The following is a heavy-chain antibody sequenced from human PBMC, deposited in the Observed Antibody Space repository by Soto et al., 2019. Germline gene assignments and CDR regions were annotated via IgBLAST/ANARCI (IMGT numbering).Heavy chain of an antibody. J-gene: IGHJ3*02. V-gene: IGHV2-26*01. CDR2: IFSNDEK. CDR3: ARGGYSGYDYPDAFYI. Sequence: QVTLKESGPVLVKPTETLTLTCTVSGFSLSNARMGVSWIRQPPGKALEWLAHIFSNDEKSYSTSLKSRLTISKDTSKSQVVLTMTNIDPVDTATYYCARGGYSGYDYPDAFYIWGQGTMVTVSS. CDR1: GFSLSNARMG. D-gene: IGHD5-12*01.